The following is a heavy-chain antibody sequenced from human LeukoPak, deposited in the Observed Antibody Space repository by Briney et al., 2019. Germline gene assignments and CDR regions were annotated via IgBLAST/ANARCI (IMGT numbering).Heavy chain of an antibody. CDR1: GGSISSSSYY. Sequence: PSETLSLTCTVSGGSISSSSYYWGWIRPPPGKGLEWIGSIYYSGSTYYNPSLKSRVTISVDTSKNQFSLKLSSVTAADTAVYYCARRGIVGQNYYHYYMDVWGKGTTVTISS. J-gene: IGHJ6*03. CDR3: ARRGIVGQNYYHYYMDV. V-gene: IGHV4-39*01. D-gene: IGHD2-21*01. CDR2: IYYSGST.